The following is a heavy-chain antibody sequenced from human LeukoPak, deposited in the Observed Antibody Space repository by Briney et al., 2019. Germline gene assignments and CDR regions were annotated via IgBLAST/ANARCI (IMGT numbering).Heavy chain of an antibody. CDR1: GGTFSSYA. CDR2: IIPIFGTA. V-gene: IGHV1-69*05. D-gene: IGHD3-3*01. J-gene: IGHJ4*02. Sequence: GASVKVSCKASGGTFSSYAISWVRQAPGQGLEWMGGIIPIFGTANYAQKFQGRVTITTDESTSTAYMELSSLRSEDTAVYYCARTYYDFWSGYYSPYFDYWGQGTLVTVSS. CDR3: ARTYYDFWSGYYSPYFDY.